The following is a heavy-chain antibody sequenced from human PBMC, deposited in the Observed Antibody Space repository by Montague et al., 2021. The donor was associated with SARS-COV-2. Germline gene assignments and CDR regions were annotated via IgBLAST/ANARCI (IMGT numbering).Heavy chain of an antibody. CDR3: AKDFDYYDSSGYFDY. V-gene: IGHV3-9*01. Sequence: SLRLSCAASGFTFGDHAMHWVRQAPGKGPEWISGITWDSGTLGYAASVKGRFTISRDNAKNSLYLQMNSLRVEDAALYFCAKDFDYYDSSGYFDYWGQGTLVTVSS. CDR2: ITWDSGTL. D-gene: IGHD3-22*01. J-gene: IGHJ4*02. CDR1: GFTFGDHA.